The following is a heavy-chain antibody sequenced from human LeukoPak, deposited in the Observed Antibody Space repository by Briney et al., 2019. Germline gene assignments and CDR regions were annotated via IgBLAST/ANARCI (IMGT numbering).Heavy chain of an antibody. D-gene: IGHD1-1*01. CDR2: IWYDGSNK. CDR3: TRALNEYYFDY. CDR1: GFTFSSYA. Sequence: GGSLRLSCAASGFTFSSYAMSWVRQAPGKGLEWVAVIWYDGSNKYYADSVKGRFTVSKDNSKNMLYLQMDSLRVEDMAVYYCTRALNEYYFDYWGQGTLVTVSS. V-gene: IGHV3-33*08. J-gene: IGHJ4*02.